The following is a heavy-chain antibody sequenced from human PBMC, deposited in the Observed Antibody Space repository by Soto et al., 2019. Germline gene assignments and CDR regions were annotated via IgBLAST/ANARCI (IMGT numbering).Heavy chain of an antibody. J-gene: IGHJ6*02. V-gene: IGHV3-33*01. CDR3: ARDYDFWRGYYLSYYYYYGMDV. CDR1: GFTFSSYG. Sequence: QVQLVESGGGVVQPGRSLRLSCAASGFTFSSYGMHWVRQAPGKGLEWVAVIWYDGSNKYYADSVKGRFTISRDNSNNTLYLQMNSLRAEDTAVYYCARDYDFWRGYYLSYYYYYGMDVWGQGTTVTVSS. D-gene: IGHD3-3*01. CDR2: IWYDGSNK.